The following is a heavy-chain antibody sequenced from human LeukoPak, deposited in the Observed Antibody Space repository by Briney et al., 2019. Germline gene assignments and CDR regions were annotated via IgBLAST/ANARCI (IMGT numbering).Heavy chain of an antibody. CDR2: ISSSGSTI. J-gene: IGHJ4*02. V-gene: IGHV3-48*03. D-gene: IGHD1-26*01. CDR3: ALGSYYATVDY. Sequence: PGGSLRLSCAASGFTFSSYEMNWVRQAPGKVLEWVSYISSSGSTIYYADSVKGRFTISRDNAKNSLYLQMNSLRAEDTAVYYCALGSYYATVDYWGQGTLVTVSS. CDR1: GFTFSSYE.